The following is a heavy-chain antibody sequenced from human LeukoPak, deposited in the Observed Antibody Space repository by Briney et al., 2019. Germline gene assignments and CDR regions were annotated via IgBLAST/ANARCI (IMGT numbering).Heavy chain of an antibody. V-gene: IGHV5-51*01. D-gene: IGHD4-17*01. CDR1: GCVFTSYW. CDR2: IYPGDSDT. J-gene: IGHJ4*02. CDR3: ARHGGPDYGHYGLPALY. Sequence: GASLKISCKGSGCVFTSYWIGWVRQVPGKGLEWMGIIYPGDSDTRYSASFQGQVTISADKSISTAYLQWSSLKASDTAMYYCARHGGPDYGHYGLPALYWGQGTLVSVSS.